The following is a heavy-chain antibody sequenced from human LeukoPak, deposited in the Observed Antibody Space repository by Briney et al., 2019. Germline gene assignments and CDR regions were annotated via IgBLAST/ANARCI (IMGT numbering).Heavy chain of an antibody. CDR3: ARASGYCSSTSCYGVFHRNWFDP. D-gene: IGHD2-2*01. CDR2: INNSGST. Sequence: PSETLSLTCAVYGGSFSGYYWSWIRQPPGKGLEWIGEINNSGSTNYNPSLKSRVTISVDTSKNQFSLKLSSVTAADTAVYYCARASGYCSSTSCYGVFHRNWFDPWGQGTLVTVSS. V-gene: IGHV4-34*01. CDR1: GGSFSGYY. J-gene: IGHJ5*02.